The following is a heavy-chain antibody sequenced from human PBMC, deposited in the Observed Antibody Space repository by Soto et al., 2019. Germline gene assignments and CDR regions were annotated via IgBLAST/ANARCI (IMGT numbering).Heavy chain of an antibody. J-gene: IGHJ1*01. CDR1: GGTFSSFG. V-gene: IGHV1-69*13. CDR2: IIPVFGRP. Sequence: SVKVSCKASGGTFSSFGISWVRQAPGQGLEWMGGIIPVFGRPNYAQRFRGRLTITADETTNTSYMELIDLTSEDTAVYYCAREASGYDFWGQGTQVTVSS. D-gene: IGHD5-12*01. CDR3: AREASGYDF.